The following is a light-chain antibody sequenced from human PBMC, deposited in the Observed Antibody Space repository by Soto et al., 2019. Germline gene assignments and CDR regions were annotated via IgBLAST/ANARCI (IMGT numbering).Light chain of an antibody. CDR2: LGS. CDR3: MQALQVPHT. V-gene: IGKV2-28*01. J-gene: IGKJ2*01. Sequence: DIVMTQSPLSLPVTPGEPASISCRSDQSLLYSNGYNYLDWYVQKPGQSPQLLIYLGSNRASGVPDRFSGCGSGTDFTLKISRVEAEDVGVYYCMQALQVPHTFGQGTKLEIK. CDR1: QSLLYSNGYNY.